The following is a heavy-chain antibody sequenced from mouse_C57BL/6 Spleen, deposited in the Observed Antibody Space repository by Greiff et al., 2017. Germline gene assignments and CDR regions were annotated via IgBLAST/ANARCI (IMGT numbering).Heavy chain of an antibody. J-gene: IGHJ3*01. V-gene: IGHV5-16*01. CDR2: INYDGSST. CDR3: ARVSYDYDGSGFAY. Sequence: EVQVVESEGGLVQPGSSMKLSCTASGFTFSDYYMAWVRQVPEKGLEWVANINYDGSSTYYLDSLKSRFIISRDNAKNILYLQMSSLKSEDTATYYCARVSYDYDGSGFAYWGQGTLVTVSA. CDR1: GFTFSDYY. D-gene: IGHD2-4*01.